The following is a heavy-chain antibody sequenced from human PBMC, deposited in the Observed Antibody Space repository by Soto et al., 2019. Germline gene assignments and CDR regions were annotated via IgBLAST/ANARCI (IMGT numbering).Heavy chain of an antibody. D-gene: IGHD3-3*01. J-gene: IGHJ3*02. CDR3: AKDRGLSITIFGVVIPGAFDI. Sequence: GESLGLSCEASGFTFCSYRMSWVRQAPGKRLEWVAVISEDGSNKYYADSVKGRFTISRDNAKNTLYLQMNSLRAEDTAVYYCAKDRGLSITIFGVVIPGAFDIWGQGTMVT. V-gene: IGHV3-30*18. CDR1: GFTFCSYR. CDR2: ISEDGSNK.